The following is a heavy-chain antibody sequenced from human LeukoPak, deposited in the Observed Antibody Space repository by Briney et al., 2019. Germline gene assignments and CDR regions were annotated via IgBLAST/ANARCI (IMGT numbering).Heavy chain of an antibody. CDR2: MNPNSGNT. CDR3: ARVSRGVATTDPDY. D-gene: IGHD5-12*01. J-gene: IGHJ4*02. V-gene: IGHV1-8*01. CDR1: GYTFTSYD. Sequence: GASVKVSCKASGYTFTSYDINWVRQATGQGLEWMGWMNPNSGNTGYAQKFQGRVTMTRNTSISTAYMELSSLRSEDTAVYYCARVSRGVATTDPDYWGQGTLVTVSS.